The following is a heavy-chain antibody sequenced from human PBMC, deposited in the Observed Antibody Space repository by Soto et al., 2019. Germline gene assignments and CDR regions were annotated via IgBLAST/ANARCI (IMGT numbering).Heavy chain of an antibody. Sequence: SVKISCTASGGTFSSYAISWVRQAPGQGLEWMGGIIPIFGTANYAQKFQGRVTITADESTSTAYMELSSLRSEDTAVYYCARDNWNGFIPWGQGTLVTVSS. J-gene: IGHJ5*02. D-gene: IGHD1-1*01. CDR3: ARDNWNGFIP. CDR2: IIPIFGTA. V-gene: IGHV1-69*13. CDR1: GGTFSSYA.